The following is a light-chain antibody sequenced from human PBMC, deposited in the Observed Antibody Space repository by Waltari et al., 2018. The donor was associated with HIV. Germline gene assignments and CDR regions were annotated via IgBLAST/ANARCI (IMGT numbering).Light chain of an antibody. V-gene: IGLV3-25*03. CDR3: QSVDAGGTQVV. CDR1: ALPTQY. J-gene: IGLJ2*01. CDR2: KDT. Sequence: YELTQPPSVSVSPGQTAAITCPGDALPTQYSFWYQQRPGQAPVMVIFKDTQRASGIPERFSGSSSGTTVTLTISGVQTEDEADYYCQSVDAGGTQVVFGGGTKLSVL.